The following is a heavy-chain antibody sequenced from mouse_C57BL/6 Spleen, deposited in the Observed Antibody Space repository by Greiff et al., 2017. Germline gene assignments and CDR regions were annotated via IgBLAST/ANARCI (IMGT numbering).Heavy chain of an antibody. V-gene: IGHV1-26*01. CDR2: INPNNGGT. J-gene: IGHJ4*01. CDR3: ARKRRHGNYGAMDY. D-gene: IGHD2-1*01. Sequence: EVQLQQSGPELVKPGASVKISCKASGYTFTDYYMNWVKQSHGKSLEWIGDINPNNGGTSYNQKFKGKATLTVDKSSSTAYMELRSLTSEDSAVYYCARKRRHGNYGAMDYWGQGTSVTVSS. CDR1: GYTFTDYY.